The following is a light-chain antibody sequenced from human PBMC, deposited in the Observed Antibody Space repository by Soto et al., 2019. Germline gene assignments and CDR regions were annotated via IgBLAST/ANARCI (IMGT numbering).Light chain of an antibody. J-gene: IGKJ2*01. CDR1: QSITTW. CDR3: QRYNDYQYV. CDR2: KAI. Sequence: DIQMTQSPSTLSASVGDRVTITCRASQSITTWLAWYQQKPGKAPKLLIYKAINLLSRVPSRFSGSGSGTEFTLTIRSLQPDDLGTYYCQRYNDYQYVFGQGTKL. V-gene: IGKV1-5*03.